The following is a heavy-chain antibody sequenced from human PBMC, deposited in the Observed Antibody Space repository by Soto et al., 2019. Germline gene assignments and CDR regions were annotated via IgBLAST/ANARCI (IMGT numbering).Heavy chain of an antibody. CDR1: GYTFTIFG. V-gene: IGHV1-18*01. J-gene: IGHJ1*01. Sequence: QVQLVQSGPTVKEPGASVKVSCKDSGYTFTIFGVNWVRQAPGQGLEWIGWVNAYNGNTQYSQSFQGRVTMTADTSTYAAYVEVESLRSDDTATYSCATEAVGIAARVIGVQGPPVIVSP. D-gene: IGHD6-6*01. CDR2: VNAYNGNT. CDR3: ATEAVGIAARVI.